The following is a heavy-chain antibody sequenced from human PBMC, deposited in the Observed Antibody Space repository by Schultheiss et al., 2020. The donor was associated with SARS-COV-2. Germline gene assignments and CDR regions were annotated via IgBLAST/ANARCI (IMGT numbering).Heavy chain of an antibody. J-gene: IGHJ5*02. V-gene: IGHV6-1*01. CDR2: TCNRSKWYN. Sequence: SQTLSLTCAISGDSVSGNSAAWNWIRLSPSRGLEWLGRTCNRSKWYNDYAVSVKSRITINPDTSKNQFSLQLNSVTPEDTAVYYCARESFSGSFNLFDPWGQGTLVTVSS. CDR1: GDSVSGNSAA. D-gene: IGHD1-26*01. CDR3: ARESFSGSFNLFDP.